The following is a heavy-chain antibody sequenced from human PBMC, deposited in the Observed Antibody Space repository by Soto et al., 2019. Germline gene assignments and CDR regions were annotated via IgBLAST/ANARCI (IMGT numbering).Heavy chain of an antibody. Sequence: QVQLQQWGAGPLRPLETLSLTCGVSGGSFSGYYWAWIRQSPGKGLEWIGEINDRGSINYNPSLTSRVSISVGTSKNHHSLNLRSVTAAETAVYYCARESHDSLTGPPWVWYFDLWGRGTLVTVSS. CDR2: INDRGSI. J-gene: IGHJ2*01. CDR1: GGSFSGYY. V-gene: IGHV4-34*01. D-gene: IGHD3-9*01. CDR3: ARESHDSLTGPPWVWYFDL.